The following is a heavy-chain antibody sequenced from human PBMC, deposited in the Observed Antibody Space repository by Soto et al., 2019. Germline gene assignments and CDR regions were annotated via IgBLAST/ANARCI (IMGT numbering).Heavy chain of an antibody. J-gene: IGHJ4*02. D-gene: IGHD2-15*01. CDR3: ARLRGYCSGGSCYHFDC. CDR2: IYYSGTT. CDR1: GGSISSYY. V-gene: IGHV4-59*08. Sequence: SETLSLTCTVSGGSISSYYWSWIRQPPGKGLEWIGYIYYSGTTNYNPSLKSRVSISVDTSKNQFSLRLSSVTAVDTAIYYCARLRGYCSGGSCYHFDCWGQGTLVTVSS.